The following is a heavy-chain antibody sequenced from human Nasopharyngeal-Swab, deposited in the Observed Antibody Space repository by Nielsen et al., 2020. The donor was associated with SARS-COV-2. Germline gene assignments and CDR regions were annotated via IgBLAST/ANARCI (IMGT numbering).Heavy chain of an antibody. CDR3: AKDGGGFGEPFYGMDV. J-gene: IGHJ6*02. CDR1: GFTFSDYY. D-gene: IGHD3-10*01. Sequence: GGSLRLSCAASGFTFSDYYMSWIRQAPGKGLEWVAVISYDGSNKYYADSVKGRFTISRDNSKNTLYLQMNSLRAEDTAVYYCAKDGGGFGEPFYGMDVWGQGTTVTVSS. CDR2: ISYDGSNK. V-gene: IGHV3-30*18.